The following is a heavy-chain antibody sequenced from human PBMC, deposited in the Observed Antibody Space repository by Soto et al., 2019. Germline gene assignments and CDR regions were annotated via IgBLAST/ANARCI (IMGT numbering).Heavy chain of an antibody. V-gene: IGHV4-59*01. D-gene: IGHD6-13*01. Sequence: QVQLQESGPKLVKPSETLSLTCTVSGASINDYYWSWIRQTPGKGLEWVGFMYYSETTKYNPSLKGRVTMSLDTSKKQVSLNLNSVTAADTAVYYCARANSSSWYKVEYKWFDPWGQGTLVTVSS. CDR2: MYYSETT. CDR1: GASINDYY. CDR3: ARANSSSWYKVEYKWFDP. J-gene: IGHJ5*02.